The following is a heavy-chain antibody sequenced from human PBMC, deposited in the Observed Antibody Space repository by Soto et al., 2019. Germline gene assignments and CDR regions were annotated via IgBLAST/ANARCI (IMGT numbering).Heavy chain of an antibody. CDR2: ISAYDGNT. CDR3: ARDSSSWTKPNCFDP. Sequence: QVQLVQSGAEVKKPGASVKVSCKASGYTFTSYGISWVRQAPGQGLEWMGWISAYDGNTNYAQKLQGRVTMTTDTSTSTAYMELRSLRSDDTAVYYCARDSSSWTKPNCFDPWGQGTLVTVSS. J-gene: IGHJ5*02. CDR1: GYTFTSYG. V-gene: IGHV1-18*01. D-gene: IGHD6-13*01.